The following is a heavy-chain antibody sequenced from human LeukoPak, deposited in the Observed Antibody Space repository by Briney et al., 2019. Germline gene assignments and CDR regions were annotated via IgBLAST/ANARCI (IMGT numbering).Heavy chain of an antibody. V-gene: IGHV3-53*01. D-gene: IGHD2-15*01. CDR1: GFTVSSNY. CDR2: FYSGGST. CDR3: ARESGYCSGGSCSNWFDP. J-gene: IGHJ5*02. Sequence: PGGSLRLSCAASGFTVSSNYMSWVRQAPGKGLGGVSVFYSGGSTYYADSVKGRFTISRDNSKNTLYLQMNSLRAEDTAVYYCARESGYCSGGSCSNWFDPWGQGTLVTVSS.